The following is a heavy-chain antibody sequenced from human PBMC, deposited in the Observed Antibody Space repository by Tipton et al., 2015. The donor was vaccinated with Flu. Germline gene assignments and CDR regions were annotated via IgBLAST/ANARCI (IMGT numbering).Heavy chain of an antibody. Sequence: TLSLTCSVSGDSIGSDYYWGWIRQPPGKGLEWLGNIHRSGNTYYNSSLKSRVTFSLDKSKNQFSLKVTSLTAADTAVYYCARGSGYANTYLDSWGRGTLVTVSS. D-gene: IGHD5-12*01. V-gene: IGHV4-38-2*02. J-gene: IGHJ4*02. CDR3: ARGSGYANTYLDS. CDR1: GDSIGSDYY. CDR2: IHRSGNT.